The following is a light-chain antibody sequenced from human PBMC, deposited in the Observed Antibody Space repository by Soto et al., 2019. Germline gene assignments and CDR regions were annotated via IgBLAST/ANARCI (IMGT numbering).Light chain of an antibody. J-gene: IGKJ4*01. Sequence: DVVMLQSPPSLPVTLGQPASISCRSSQSLVYSDGTTYLHWLQQKPGQSPRRLIYQVSNRDPGVPDRVSGSGSGTDFTLKISRVEAEDGGVYYCMQGTHWPLTFGGGTKVEIK. CDR1: QSLVYSDGTTY. CDR2: QVS. V-gene: IGKV2-30*01. CDR3: MQGTHWPLT.